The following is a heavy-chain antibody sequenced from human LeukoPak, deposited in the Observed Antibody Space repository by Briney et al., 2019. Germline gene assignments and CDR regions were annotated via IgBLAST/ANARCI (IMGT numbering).Heavy chain of an antibody. D-gene: IGHD3-10*01. J-gene: IGHJ6*02. CDR2: INGSGGST. CDR1: GFTFSSYA. Sequence: GGSLRLSCAASGFTFSSYAMSWVRQAPGKGLEWVSAINGSGGSTYYADSVKGRFTISRDNSKNTLYLQMNSLRAEDTAVYYCAKGSYGSGSYPPYYGMDVWGQGTTVTVSS. V-gene: IGHV3-23*01. CDR3: AKGSYGSGSYPPYYGMDV.